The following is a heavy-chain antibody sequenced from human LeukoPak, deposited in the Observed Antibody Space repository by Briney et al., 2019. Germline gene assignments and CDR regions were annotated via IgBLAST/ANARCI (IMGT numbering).Heavy chain of an antibody. J-gene: IGHJ3*02. CDR3: ARKIQNAFDI. Sequence: NPGGSLRLSCAASGFTFSSYTMNWVRQAPGKGLEWVSSIISSSRYIYYADSVKGRFTISRDNAQNSLYLQINSLRAEDTAVYYCARKIQNAFDIWGQGTMVTVSS. V-gene: IGHV3-21*01. D-gene: IGHD5-18*01. CDR1: GFTFSSYT. CDR2: IISSSRYI.